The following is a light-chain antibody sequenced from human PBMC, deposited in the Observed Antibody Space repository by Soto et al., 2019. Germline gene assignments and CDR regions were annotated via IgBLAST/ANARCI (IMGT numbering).Light chain of an antibody. V-gene: IGLV2-8*01. CDR2: EVS. CDR1: SSDVGDYNY. Sequence: QSVLTQPPSASGSPGKSVTISCTGTSSDVGDYNYVSWYQQHPGKAPKLMIYEVSKRPSGVPDRFSGSKSGNTASLTVSGLQAEDEADYYCSSYAGSNRVFGTGTKVTVL. CDR3: SSYAGSNRV. J-gene: IGLJ1*01.